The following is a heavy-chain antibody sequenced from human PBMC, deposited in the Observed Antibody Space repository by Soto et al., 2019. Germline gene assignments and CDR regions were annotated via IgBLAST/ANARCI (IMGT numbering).Heavy chain of an antibody. Sequence: SETLSLTCTVSGGSISIYYWSWIRQPPGKGLEWIGYIYYSGSTNYNPSLKSRVTISVDTSKNQFSLKLSSVTAADTAVYYCAREWGGIQLHEGALGYWGQGTLVTVSS. D-gene: IGHD5-18*01. CDR2: IYYSGST. J-gene: IGHJ4*02. V-gene: IGHV4-59*01. CDR3: AREWGGIQLHEGALGY. CDR1: GGSISIYY.